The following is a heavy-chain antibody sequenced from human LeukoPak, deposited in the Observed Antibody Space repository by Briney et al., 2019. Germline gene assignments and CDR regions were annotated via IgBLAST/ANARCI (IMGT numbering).Heavy chain of an antibody. D-gene: IGHD5-18*01. CDR1: GYTFISYY. J-gene: IGHJ4*02. CDR2: INPSGGST. V-gene: IGHV1-46*01. Sequence: GASVKVSCKASGYTFISYYMHWVRQAPGQGLEWMGIINPSGGSTSYTQKFQGRVTMTRDTSTSTVYMELSSLRSEDTAVYYCARATGYNYGPDYWGQGTLVTVSS. CDR3: ARATGYNYGPDY.